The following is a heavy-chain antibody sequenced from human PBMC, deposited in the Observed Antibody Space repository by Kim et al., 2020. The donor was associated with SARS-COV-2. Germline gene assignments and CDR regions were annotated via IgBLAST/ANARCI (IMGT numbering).Heavy chain of an antibody. D-gene: IGHD2-2*01. CDR3: ASSVVPADPYNWTPFDY. CDR2: INAGNGNT. V-gene: IGHV1-3*01. CDR1: GYTFTSYA. J-gene: IGHJ4*02. Sequence: ASVKVSCKASGYTFTSYAMHWVRQAPGQRLEWMGWINAGNGNTKYSQKFQGRVTITRDTSASTAYMELSSLRSEDTAVYYCASSVVPADPYNWTPFDYWGQGTLVTVSS.